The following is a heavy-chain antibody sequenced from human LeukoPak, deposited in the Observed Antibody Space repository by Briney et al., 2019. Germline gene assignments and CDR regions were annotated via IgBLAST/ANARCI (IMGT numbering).Heavy chain of an antibody. CDR3: ARAVITFGGVPTE. V-gene: IGHV3-48*01. Sequence: GGSLRLSCAASGFTFSSYAMSWVRQAPGKGLEWVSAISGSSSTIYYADSVKGRFTISRDNAKNSLYLQMNSLRAEDTAVYYCARAVITFGGVPTEWGQGTLVTVSS. D-gene: IGHD3-16*01. J-gene: IGHJ4*02. CDR1: GFTFSSYA. CDR2: ISGSSSTI.